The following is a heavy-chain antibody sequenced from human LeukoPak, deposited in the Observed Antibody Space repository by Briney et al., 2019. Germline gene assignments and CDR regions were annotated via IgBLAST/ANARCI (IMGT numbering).Heavy chain of an antibody. Sequence: SETLSLTCTVSGGSISSYYWSWLRQPAGKGLEWIGRTYTSGSTNYNPSLKSRVTMSVDTSKNQFSLKLSSATAADTAVYYCARERRNGDYSIGDAFDIWGQGTMVTVSS. CDR1: GGSISSYY. CDR2: TYTSGST. CDR3: ARERRNGDYSIGDAFDI. V-gene: IGHV4-4*07. J-gene: IGHJ3*02. D-gene: IGHD4-17*01.